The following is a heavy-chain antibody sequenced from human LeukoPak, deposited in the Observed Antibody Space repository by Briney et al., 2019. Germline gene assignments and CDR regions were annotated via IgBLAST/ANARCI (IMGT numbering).Heavy chain of an antibody. CDR2: MNPNSGNT. CDR1: GYTFTSYD. CDR3: TTANRGGTYYYYYYMDV. J-gene: IGHJ6*03. V-gene: IGHV1-8*01. Sequence: ASVKVSCKASGYTFTSYDINWVRQATGQGLEWMGWMNPNSGNTGYAQKFQGRVTITRNTSISTAYMELSSLKTEDTAVYYCTTANRGGTYYYYYYMDVWGKGTTVTVSS. D-gene: IGHD7-27*01.